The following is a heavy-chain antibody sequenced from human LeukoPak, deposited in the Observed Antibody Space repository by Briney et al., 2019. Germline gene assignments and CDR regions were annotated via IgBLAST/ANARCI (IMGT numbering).Heavy chain of an antibody. CDR2: VDPEDGET. V-gene: IGHV1-69-2*01. CDR1: GYTFTDYY. CDR3: ATDAGIVGAPSVRDV. D-gene: IGHD1-26*01. Sequence: GASVKVSCKVSGYTFTDYYMHWVQQAPGKGLEWMGLVDPEDGETIYAEKFQGRVTITADTSTDTAYMELSSLGSEDTAVYYCATDAGIVGAPSVRDVWGKGTTVTVSS. J-gene: IGHJ6*04.